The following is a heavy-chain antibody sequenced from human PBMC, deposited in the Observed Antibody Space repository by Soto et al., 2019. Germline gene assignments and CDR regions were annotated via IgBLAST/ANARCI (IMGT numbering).Heavy chain of an antibody. D-gene: IGHD2-2*01. Sequence: QVQLVQSGAEVKKPGASVKVSCKVSGYTLTELSMHWVRQAPGKGLEWMGGFDPEDGETIYAQKFQGRVTMTEDTSTDTAYMEQSSLRSEDTAVYYCATDRGYCSSTSCYPHYYGMDVWGQGTTVTVSS. CDR1: GYTLTELS. CDR3: ATDRGYCSSTSCYPHYYGMDV. J-gene: IGHJ6*02. CDR2: FDPEDGET. V-gene: IGHV1-24*01.